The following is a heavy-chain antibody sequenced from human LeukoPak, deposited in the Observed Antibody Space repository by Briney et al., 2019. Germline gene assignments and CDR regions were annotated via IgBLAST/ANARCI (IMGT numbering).Heavy chain of an antibody. CDR1: GFTLDDYA. V-gene: IGHV3-43*02. Sequence: GGSLRLSCAASGFTLDDYAMHWVRQAPGKGLEWVSLISGVGGSTYYAGSVKGRFTISRDNSKNSLYLQMNSLRTEDTALYYCVKELEYFQHWGQGTLVTVSS. J-gene: IGHJ1*01. CDR2: ISGVGGST. CDR3: VKELEYFQH.